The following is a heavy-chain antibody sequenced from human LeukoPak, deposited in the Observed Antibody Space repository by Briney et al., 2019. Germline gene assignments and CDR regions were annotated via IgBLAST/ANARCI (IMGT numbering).Heavy chain of an antibody. CDR3: AKTPDYYGSGSSSYIDC. V-gene: IGHV3-23*01. Sequence: GGSLRLSCAASGFTFSSYAMSWIRQAPGKGLEWVSAISGSGGGTYYANSVKGRFTISRDNSRDTLYLQMNSLRAEDTALYFCAKTPDYYGSGSSSYIDCWGQGTLVSVSS. D-gene: IGHD3-10*01. CDR2: ISGSGGGT. CDR1: GFTFSSYA. J-gene: IGHJ4*02.